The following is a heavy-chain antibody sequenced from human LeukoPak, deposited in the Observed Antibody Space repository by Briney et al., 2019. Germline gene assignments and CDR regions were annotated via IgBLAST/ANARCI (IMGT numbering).Heavy chain of an antibody. Sequence: GGSLRLSCAASGFTFSSYAMHWVRQAPGKGLEWVAVIPYDGSNKYYADSVKGRFTISRDNSKNTLYLQMNSLRAEDTAVYYRATTPEWGAYYFDYWGQGTLVTVSS. CDR3: ATTPEWGAYYFDY. D-gene: IGHD3-16*01. CDR1: GFTFSSYA. J-gene: IGHJ4*02. V-gene: IGHV3-30*01. CDR2: IPYDGSNK.